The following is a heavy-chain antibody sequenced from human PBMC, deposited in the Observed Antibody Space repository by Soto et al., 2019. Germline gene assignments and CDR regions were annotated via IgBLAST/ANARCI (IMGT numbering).Heavy chain of an antibody. CDR3: TTGPFDH. CDR1: GNTFTYVY. V-gene: IGHV1-45*02. J-gene: IGHJ4*02. Sequence: SVKVSCKGSGNTFTYVYLHWVRQAPGQALEWMGWITPFNGNTKYAQKFQDRVTFTGDTSLNTAYMELNSLKTEDTAVYYCTTGPFDHWGQGTLVTVSS. CDR2: ITPFNGNT.